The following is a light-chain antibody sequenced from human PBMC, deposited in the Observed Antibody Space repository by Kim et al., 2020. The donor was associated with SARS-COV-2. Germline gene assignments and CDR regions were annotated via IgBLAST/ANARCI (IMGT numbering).Light chain of an antibody. CDR2: GAS. Sequence: VSPGERATLSCRASQSVSSNLAWYQQRPGQAPRLLIYGASTRATGIPARFSGSGSGTEFTLTISSLQSEDFAVYYCQQYNNWPETFGQGTKVDIK. V-gene: IGKV3-15*01. J-gene: IGKJ1*01. CDR3: QQYNNWPET. CDR1: QSVSSN.